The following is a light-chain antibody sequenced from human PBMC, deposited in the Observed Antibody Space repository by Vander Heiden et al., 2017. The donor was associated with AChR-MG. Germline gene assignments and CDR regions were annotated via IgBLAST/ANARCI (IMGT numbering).Light chain of an antibody. CDR1: QRVSSSY. CDR2: GAS. Sequence: VLTQSPRTLSLSPGERATLAGSASQRVSSSYLAWYQHKPGQAPRLLIYGASSRATGIPDRFSGSGSGTEFTLTISSLQPEDFAVYYCQQDGTPPWTFGQGTKVEIK. V-gene: IGKV3-20*01. J-gene: IGKJ1*01. CDR3: QQDGTPPWT.